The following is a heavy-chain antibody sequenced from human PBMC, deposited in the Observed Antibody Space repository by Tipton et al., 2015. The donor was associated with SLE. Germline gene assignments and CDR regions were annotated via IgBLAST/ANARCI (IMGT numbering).Heavy chain of an antibody. Sequence: TLSLTCSVSGYSISRGFYLAWLRQSPGKGLEWIGSIYHSGSTQYNPSLKSRVTISVDTSGNQVSLRLRSVTAADTAVYYCARDLFVEFYRSWSDYAYYFDYWGQGVLVTVSS. CDR2: IYHSGST. CDR3: ARDLFVEFYRSWSDYAYYFDY. J-gene: IGHJ4*02. V-gene: IGHV4-38-2*02. D-gene: IGHD3-3*01. CDR1: GYSISRGFY.